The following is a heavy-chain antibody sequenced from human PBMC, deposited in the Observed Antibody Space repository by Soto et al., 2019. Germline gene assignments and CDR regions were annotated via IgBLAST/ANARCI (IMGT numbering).Heavy chain of an antibody. D-gene: IGHD3-3*01. CDR2: IIPIFGTA. J-gene: IGHJ4*02. CDR3: ARRDTSGFLRYFDN. CDR1: GGTFSSYA. V-gene: IGHV1-69*06. Sequence: ASVKVSCKASGGTFSSYAISWVRQAPGQGLEWMGGIIPIFGTANYAQKFQGRVTITADKSTGTAYMEVSSLRSEDTALYYCARRDTSGFLRYFDNWGQGTLVTVSS.